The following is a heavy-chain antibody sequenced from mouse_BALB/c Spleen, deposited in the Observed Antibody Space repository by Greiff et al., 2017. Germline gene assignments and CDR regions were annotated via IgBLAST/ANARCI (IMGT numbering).Heavy chain of an antibody. J-gene: IGHJ3*01. V-gene: IGHV5-12-2*01. Sequence: EVKVVESGGGLVQPGGSLKLSCAASGFTFSSYTMSWVRQTPEKRLEWVAYISNGGGSTYYPDTVKGRFTISRDNAKNTLYLQMSSLKSEDTAMYYCARGGIYDGYVGFAYWGQGTLVTVSA. D-gene: IGHD2-3*01. CDR3: ARGGIYDGYVGFAY. CDR2: ISNGGGST. CDR1: GFTFSSYT.